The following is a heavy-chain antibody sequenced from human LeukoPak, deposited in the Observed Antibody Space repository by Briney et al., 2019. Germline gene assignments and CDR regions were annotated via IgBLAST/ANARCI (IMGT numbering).Heavy chain of an antibody. CDR2: IYYSGST. CDR1: GGSISSYY. J-gene: IGHJ4*02. V-gene: IGHV4-59*01. CDR3: ARGGIAAAGFDY. Sequence: SETLSLTCTVSGGSISSYYWSWIRQPPGKGLEWIGYIYYSGSTNYNPSFKSRVTISVDTSKNQFSLKLSSVTAADTAVYYCARGGIAAAGFDYWGQGTLVTVPS. D-gene: IGHD6-13*01.